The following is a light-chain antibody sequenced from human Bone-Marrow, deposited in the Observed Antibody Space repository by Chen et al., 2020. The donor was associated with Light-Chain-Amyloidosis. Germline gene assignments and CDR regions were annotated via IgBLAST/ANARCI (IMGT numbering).Light chain of an antibody. CDR3: QQYGSSPPRLT. V-gene: IGKV3-20*01. Sequence: EIVLTQSPGTLSLSPGERATLACRAGQSVSSSYLAWYQQKPGQAPRLLIYGASSRATGIPDRCSGSGSGTDFTLTISRLEPEDFAVYYCQQYGSSPPRLTFGGGTKVEIK. CDR1: QSVSSSY. CDR2: GAS. J-gene: IGKJ4*01.